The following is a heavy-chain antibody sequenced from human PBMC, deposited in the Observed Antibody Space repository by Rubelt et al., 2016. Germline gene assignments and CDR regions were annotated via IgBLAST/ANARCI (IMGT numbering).Heavy chain of an antibody. CDR1: GFTVSSNY. CDR3: ARARVYYDSSGSHYYFDY. D-gene: IGHD3-22*01. Sequence: EVQLVESGGGLIQPGGSLRLSCAASGFTVSSNYMSWVRQAPGKGLEWVSVIYSGGSTYYADYVKGRFTISRDNSKNTLYLQMNSLRAEDTDVYYCARARVYYDSSGSHYYFDYWGQGTLVTVSS. CDR2: IYSGGST. V-gene: IGHV3-66*03. J-gene: IGHJ4*02.